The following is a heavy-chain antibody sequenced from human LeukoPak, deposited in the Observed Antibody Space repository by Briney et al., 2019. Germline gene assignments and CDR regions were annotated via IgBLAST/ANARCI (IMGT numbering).Heavy chain of an antibody. CDR2: ISGGGGST. D-gene: IGHD4-23*01. CDR3: AKDVSTVLTGYFQH. CDR1: GFTFSSYS. J-gene: IGHJ1*01. Sequence: GGSLRLSCAASGFTFSSYSMNWVRQAPGKGLGWVSGISGGGGSTYYADSVKGRFTISRDSSKNTLYLQMNSLRVEDTAVYYCAKDVSTVLTGYFQHWGQGTLVTVSS. V-gene: IGHV3-23*01.